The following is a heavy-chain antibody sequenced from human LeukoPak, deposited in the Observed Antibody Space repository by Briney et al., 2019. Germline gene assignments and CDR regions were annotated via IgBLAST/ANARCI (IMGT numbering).Heavy chain of an antibody. J-gene: IGHJ4*02. Sequence: GGSLRLSCAASGFTFSSYAMHWVRQAPGKGLEWVAVISYDGSNKYYADSVKGRFTISRDNSKNTLYLQMNSLRAEDTAVYYCARDILPWLAPGTLDYWGQGTLVPVSS. CDR3: ARDILPWLAPGTLDY. CDR2: ISYDGSNK. V-gene: IGHV3-30-3*01. D-gene: IGHD6-19*01. CDR1: GFTFSSYA.